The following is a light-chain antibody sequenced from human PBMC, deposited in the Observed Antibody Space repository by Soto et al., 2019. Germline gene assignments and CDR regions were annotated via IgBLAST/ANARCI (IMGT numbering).Light chain of an antibody. J-gene: IGLJ1*01. V-gene: IGLV1-44*01. CDR2: ADN. CDR3: SVWDETLNGWRV. Sequence: QSVLTQPPSVSGTPGQRVTISCYGSSSNIGTNIVTWYQQFPGTPPKLLIYADNQRPSGVPERFSGSKSGTSASLAISGLQSEDEADYFCSVWDETLNGWRVFGTGTKVTVL. CDR1: SSNIGTNI.